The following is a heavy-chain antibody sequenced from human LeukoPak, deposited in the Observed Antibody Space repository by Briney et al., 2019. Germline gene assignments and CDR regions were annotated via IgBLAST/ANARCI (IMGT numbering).Heavy chain of an antibody. V-gene: IGHV3-23*01. J-gene: IGHJ4*02. CDR1: GFIFSNYA. CDR3: AKDRPNYYGSNGHYYRRDGDY. CDR2: ITSSGDGT. Sequence: GGSLRLSCAASGFIFSNYAMHWVRQAPGKGLQWVSSITSSGDGTYYADSVKGRFTISRDNSENMLYLQMNSLRVEDTAVYFCAKDRPNYYGSNGHYYRRDGDYWGQGTLVTVSS. D-gene: IGHD3-22*01.